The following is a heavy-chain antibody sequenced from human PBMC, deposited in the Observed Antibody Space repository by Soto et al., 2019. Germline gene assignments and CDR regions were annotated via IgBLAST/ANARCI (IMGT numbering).Heavy chain of an antibody. CDR2: INTIIGKT. CDR3: ARGSTPEVTIPHYGMDV. Sequence: ASVKVSCKPSGYAFTSYLLYWVRQAPGQRLEWMGWINTIIGKTKYSQKFQGRVTITADKSTSTAYMELSSLRSEDTAVYYCARGSTPEVTIPHYGMDVWGQGTTVTVSS. J-gene: IGHJ6*02. D-gene: IGHD3-3*01. CDR1: GYAFTSYL. V-gene: IGHV1-3*04.